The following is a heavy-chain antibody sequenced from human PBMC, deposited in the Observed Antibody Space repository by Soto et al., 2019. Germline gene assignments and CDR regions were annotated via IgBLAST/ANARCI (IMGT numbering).Heavy chain of an antibody. J-gene: IGHJ6*02. D-gene: IGHD3-10*01. CDR1: GFTFSSYV. CDR2: ISGSGSNT. V-gene: IGHV3-23*01. CDR3: AHPYYSGSSYYGIDV. Sequence: EVQLLESGGGLIQPGGSLRLSCAASGFTFSSYVINWVRQAPGKGLEWVSSISGSGSNTYYADSVKGRFTISRDNSNDTLYLPMNSLRAEDTAIYYCAHPYYSGSSYYGIDVWGRGTTVTVSS.